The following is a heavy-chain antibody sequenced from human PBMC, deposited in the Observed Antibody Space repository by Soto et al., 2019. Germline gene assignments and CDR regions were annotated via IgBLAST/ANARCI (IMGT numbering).Heavy chain of an antibody. J-gene: IGHJ4*02. CDR2: ISGSGGST. V-gene: IGHV3-23*01. D-gene: IGHD6-13*01. CDR3: AKDLSRDRIAAAEGEFDY. Sequence: EVQLLESGGGLVQPGGFLRLSCAASGFTFSSYAMSWVRQAPGKGLEWVSAISGSGGSTYYADSVKGRFTISRDNSKNTLYLQMNSLRAEDTAVYCCAKDLSRDRIAAAEGEFDYWGQGTLVTVSS. CDR1: GFTFSSYA.